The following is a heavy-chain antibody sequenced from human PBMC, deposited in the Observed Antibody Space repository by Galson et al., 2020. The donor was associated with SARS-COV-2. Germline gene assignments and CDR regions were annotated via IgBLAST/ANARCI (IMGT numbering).Heavy chain of an antibody. V-gene: IGHV4-38-2*01. Sequence: SETLSLTCAVSGFSVNRGYYWGWVRQPPGKGLEWIGNYYHSGTSYSNPSLKSRVTISVDTSRNLFSLKLRSVTATDTAVYYCARHAAECSGGICTHHYCAAMDVWGQGATVSVS. J-gene: IGHJ6*02. CDR3: ARHAAECSGGICTHHYCAAMDV. D-gene: IGHD2-8*02. CDR1: GFSVNRGYY. CDR2: YYHSGTS.